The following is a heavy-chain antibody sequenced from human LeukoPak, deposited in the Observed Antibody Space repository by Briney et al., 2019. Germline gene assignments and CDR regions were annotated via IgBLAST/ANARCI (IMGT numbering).Heavy chain of an antibody. CDR1: GFIFSRFW. CDR3: ARGLSWSGWLYNF. J-gene: IGHJ4*02. V-gene: IGHV3-7*01. Sequence: QSGGSLRLSCAASGFIFSRFWMTWVRQAPGQGLEWVANIKQDDSEIYYVDSVKGRFTISRDNAKNSLYLQMNSLRVEDTAVYYCARGLSWSGWLYNFWGQGTLVTVSS. CDR2: IKQDDSEI. D-gene: IGHD3-3*01.